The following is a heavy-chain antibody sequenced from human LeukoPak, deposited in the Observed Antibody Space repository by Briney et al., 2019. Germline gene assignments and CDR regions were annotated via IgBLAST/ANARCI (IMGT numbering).Heavy chain of an antibody. CDR2: INPSGGST. CDR3: ARGGYYYLRDY. Sequence: ASVKVSCKASGYTFTSYYIHWVRQAPGQGLEWMGIINPSGGSTDYAQKFQGRVTMTRDTSTSTVYMELGSLRSEDTAMYYCARGGYYYLRDYWGQGTLVTVSS. D-gene: IGHD3-22*01. J-gene: IGHJ4*02. V-gene: IGHV1-46*01. CDR1: GYTFTSYY.